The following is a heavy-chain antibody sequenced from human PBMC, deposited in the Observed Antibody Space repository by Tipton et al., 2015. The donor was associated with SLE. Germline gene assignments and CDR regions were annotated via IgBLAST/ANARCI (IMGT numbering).Heavy chain of an antibody. Sequence: TLSLTCTVSGGSISSGGYYWSWIRQHPGKGLEWIGYIYYRGSTYYNPSLKSRVTISVDTSKNQFSLKLSSVTAADTAVYYCAGAWQGYCSGGTCYVLDYWGQGTLVTVSS. CDR2: IYYRGST. CDR3: AGAWQGYCSGGTCYVLDY. CDR1: GGSISSGGYY. D-gene: IGHD2-15*01. V-gene: IGHV4-31*03. J-gene: IGHJ4*02.